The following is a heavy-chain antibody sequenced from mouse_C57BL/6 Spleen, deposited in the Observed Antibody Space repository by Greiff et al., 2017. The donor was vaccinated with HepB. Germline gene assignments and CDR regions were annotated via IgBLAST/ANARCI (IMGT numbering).Heavy chain of an antibody. D-gene: IGHD1-1*01. CDR1: GFTFSDYG. J-gene: IGHJ1*03. V-gene: IGHV5-15*01. CDR3: ARPRYYGRGYFDV. Sequence: EVKLVESGGGLVQPGGSLELSCAASGFTFSDYGMAWVRQAPRKGPEWVAFISNLAYSIYYADTVTGRFTISRENAKNTLYLEMSSLRSEDTAMYYCARPRYYGRGYFDVWGTGTTVTVSS. CDR2: ISNLAYSI.